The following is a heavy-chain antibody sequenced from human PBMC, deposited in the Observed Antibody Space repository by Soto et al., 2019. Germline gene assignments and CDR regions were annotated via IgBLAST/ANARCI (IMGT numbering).Heavy chain of an antibody. J-gene: IGHJ4*02. CDR2: ISSSSTI. Sequence: EVQLVESGGGLVQPGGSLRLSCAASGFTFSSYSMNWVRQAPGKGLEWVSYISSSSTIYYADSVKGRFTISRDNAKNSLYLQMNSLRAEDTAVYYCARDWSPPDYWGQGTLVTVSS. CDR1: GFTFSSYS. CDR3: ARDWSPPDY. V-gene: IGHV3-48*01.